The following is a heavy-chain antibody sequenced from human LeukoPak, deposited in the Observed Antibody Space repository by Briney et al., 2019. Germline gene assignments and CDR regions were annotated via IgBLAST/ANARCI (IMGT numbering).Heavy chain of an antibody. Sequence: SQTLSLTCAISGDSVSSNSAAWNWIRQSPSRGLEWLGRTYYRSKWYNDYAVSVKSRITINPDTCENQFSLQLNSVTPEDTAVYYCARAGYSNSWYAFFDYWGLEILVTVSS. J-gene: IGHJ4*02. CDR2: TYYRSKWYN. CDR1: GDSVSSNSAA. V-gene: IGHV6-1*01. CDR3: ARAGYSNSWYAFFDY. D-gene: IGHD6-13*01.